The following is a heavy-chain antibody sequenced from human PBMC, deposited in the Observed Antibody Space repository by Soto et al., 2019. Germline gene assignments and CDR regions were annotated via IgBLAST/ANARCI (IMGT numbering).Heavy chain of an antibody. CDR1: GYSFTTYW. D-gene: IGHD4-17*01. CDR2: IYLGDSDT. J-gene: IGHJ6*02. CDR3: ARHPVSGDYAGFVV. V-gene: IGHV5-51*01. Sequence: HGESLKISCNGSGYSFTTYWIGWVRQMPGKGLEWMGIIYLGDSDTRYSPSFQGQVTISADKSISTAFLQWSSLKASGTAMYYCARHPVSGDYAGFVVWGQGTTVTSP.